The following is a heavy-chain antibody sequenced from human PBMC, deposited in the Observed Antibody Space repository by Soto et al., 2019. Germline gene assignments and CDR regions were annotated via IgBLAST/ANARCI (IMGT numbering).Heavy chain of an antibody. J-gene: IGHJ4*02. D-gene: IGHD7-27*01. CDR2: ISGNGEII. V-gene: IGHV3-11*04. Sequence: PGGSLRLSCAASGFPFSDYDIHWIRRAPGKGLEWISYISGNGEIIQYAASARGRFTISRDNAENTLYLQMDSLRAEDTAVYYCVKDGPNWGKDFDYWGQGTLVTVSS. CDR1: GFPFSDYD. CDR3: VKDGPNWGKDFDY.